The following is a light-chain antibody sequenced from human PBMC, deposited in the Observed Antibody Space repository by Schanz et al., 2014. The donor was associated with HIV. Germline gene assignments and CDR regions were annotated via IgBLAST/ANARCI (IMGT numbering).Light chain of an antibody. CDR3: LSYDRSLSGPYL. V-gene: IGLV1-40*01. Sequence: QSVLTQPPSVSAAPGQRVTISCTGSSSNIGAGYDVNWYQHLPGTAPKLLIYDNTNRPSGVPDRVSGSKSGTSASLAITGLQAEDEADYYCLSYDRSLSGPYLFGTGTKLTVL. CDR1: SSNIGAGYD. J-gene: IGLJ1*01. CDR2: DNT.